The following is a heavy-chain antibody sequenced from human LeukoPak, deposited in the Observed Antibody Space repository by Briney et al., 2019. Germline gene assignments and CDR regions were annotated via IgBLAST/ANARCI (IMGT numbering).Heavy chain of an antibody. CDR2: ISSSGSTI. V-gene: IGHV3-48*03. CDR3: ARESEQLDLDY. J-gene: IGHJ4*02. D-gene: IGHD6-13*01. Sequence: GGSLRLSCAASGFTFSSYEMNWVRQAPGKGLEWVSYISSSGSTIYYADSVKGRFTISRGNAKNSLYLQMNSLRAEDTAVYYCARESEQLDLDYWGQGTLVTVSS. CDR1: GFTFSSYE.